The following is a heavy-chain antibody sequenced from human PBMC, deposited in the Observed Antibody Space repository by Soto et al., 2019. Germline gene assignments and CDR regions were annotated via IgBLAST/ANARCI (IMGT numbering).Heavy chain of an antibody. CDR3: AREYCSGGSCYSYGMDV. J-gene: IGHJ6*02. CDR2: INPSGGST. V-gene: IGHV1-46*01. D-gene: IGHD2-15*01. CDR1: GSTFTSYY. Sequence: ASVKVSCKASGSTFTSYYMHWVRQAPGQGLEWMGIINPSGGSTSYAQKFQGRVTMTRDTSTSTVYMELSSLRSEDTAVYYCAREYCSGGSCYSYGMDVWGQGTTVTVSS.